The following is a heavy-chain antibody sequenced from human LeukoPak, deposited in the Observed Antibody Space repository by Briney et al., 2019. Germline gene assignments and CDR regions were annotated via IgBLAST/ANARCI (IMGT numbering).Heavy chain of an antibody. CDR1: GGSFSGYY. CDR3: ARGADYYGSGSSVAFDI. J-gene: IGHJ3*02. V-gene: IGHV4-34*01. CDR2: ISQSGST. Sequence: SETLSLTCAVYGGSFSGYYWSWIRQPPGKGLEWICEISQSGSTNYNPSLKSRVTISVDTSKNQFSLKLSSVTAADTAVYYCARGADYYGSGSSVAFDIWGQGTMVTVSS. D-gene: IGHD3-10*01.